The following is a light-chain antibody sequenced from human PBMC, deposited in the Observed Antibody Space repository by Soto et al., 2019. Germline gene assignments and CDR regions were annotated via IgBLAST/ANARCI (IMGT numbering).Light chain of an antibody. CDR1: SSDVGFYDY. J-gene: IGLJ1*01. Sequence: QSALTPPDSVSGSPGESITISCTGTSSDVGFYDYVSWYQQHQGKAPTFIIYDVSNRPSGVSNRFSGSKTGNTASLTISGLQAEDEADYYCRSYTSSNTYVIGTGTKLTVL. V-gene: IGLV2-14*03. CDR3: RSYTSSNTYV. CDR2: DVS.